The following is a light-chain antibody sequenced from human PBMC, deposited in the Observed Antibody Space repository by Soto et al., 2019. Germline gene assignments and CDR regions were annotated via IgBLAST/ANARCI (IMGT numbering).Light chain of an antibody. CDR1: QSVLYSSNNKNY. Sequence: DIVMTQSPDSLAVSLGERTTINCKSSQSVLYSSNNKNYLAWYQQKPGQPPKLLIYWASTRESGVPDRFSGSESGTDFTLTISSLQAEDVAVYYCQQYYSTPPAFGPVTKVDIK. CDR3: QQYYSTPPA. J-gene: IGKJ3*01. CDR2: WAS. V-gene: IGKV4-1*01.